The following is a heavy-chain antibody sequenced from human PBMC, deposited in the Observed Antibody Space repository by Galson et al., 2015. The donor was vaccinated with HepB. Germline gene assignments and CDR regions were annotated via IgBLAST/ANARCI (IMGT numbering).Heavy chain of an antibody. J-gene: IGHJ4*02. CDR1: GLTLSLYW. D-gene: IGHD3-3*01. Sequence: LRLSCAASGLTLSLYWMNWVRQAPGKGLEWVANIKEDGSEKYYVDSVKGRFTISRDNAKNSLYLQMNSLRAEDTAVYFCVATPNFYFLDFWGQGILVTVSP. V-gene: IGHV3-7*05. CDR2: IKEDGSEK. CDR3: VATPNFYFLDF.